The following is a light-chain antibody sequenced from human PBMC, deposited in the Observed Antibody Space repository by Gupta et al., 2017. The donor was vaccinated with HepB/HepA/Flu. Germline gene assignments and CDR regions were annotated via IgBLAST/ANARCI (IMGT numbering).Light chain of an antibody. V-gene: IGKV1-9*01. J-gene: IGKJ5*01. Sequence: EIHLTQSPSLLSASVGDRVTITCRARQGISNFLAWYQQKPGKAPKLLIYTASTVQSGVPSRFSGSGSGTEFTLTISSRQPEDFATYYCQARNSSPMTFGQGTHMDIK. CDR2: TAS. CDR1: QGISNF. CDR3: QARNSSPMT.